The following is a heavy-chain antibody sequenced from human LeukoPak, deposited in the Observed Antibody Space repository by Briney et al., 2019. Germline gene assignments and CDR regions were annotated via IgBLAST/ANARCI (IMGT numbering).Heavy chain of an antibody. D-gene: IGHD2-2*01. J-gene: IGHJ3*01. CDR2: INPNSGGT. CDR3: ARGLPGIVVVPAAPYDAFDL. CDR1: GYTFTGYY. V-gene: IGHV1-2*02. Sequence: ASVKVSCKASGYTFTGYYMHWMRQAPGQGLEWMGCINPNSGGTNYAQKFQGRVTMTRDTSISTAYMELSRLRSDDTAVYYCARGLPGIVVVPAAPYDAFDLWGQGRMVTVSS.